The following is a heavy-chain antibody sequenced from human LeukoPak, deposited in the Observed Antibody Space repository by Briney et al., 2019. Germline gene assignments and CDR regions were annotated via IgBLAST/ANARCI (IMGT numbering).Heavy chain of an antibody. CDR1: GYNFFSYW. CDR2: IYPGDSDT. D-gene: IGHD6-6*01. J-gene: IGHJ4*02. CDR3: ARTNMPAREGTYFDY. Sequence: GESLKISCKGSGYNFFSYWIGWVRQMPGKGLEWKGIIYPGDSDTRYSPSFQGQVTISADKSISTAYLQWSSLKASDTAIYYCARTNMPAREGTYFDYWGQGTLVTVSS. V-gene: IGHV5-51*01.